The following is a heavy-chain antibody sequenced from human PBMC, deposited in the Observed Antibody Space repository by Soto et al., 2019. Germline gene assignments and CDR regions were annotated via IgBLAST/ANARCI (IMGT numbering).Heavy chain of an antibody. CDR1: GFTFSDHY. Sequence: EVQLVESGGGLVQPGGSLRLSCAASGFTFSDHYMDWVRQAPGKGLEWVGRTRNKANSYTTDYAAAVKGRFTISRDDSKNSVFLQMNSLKTEDTAVYYCVRVDYGDPDYWGQGTLVTVSS. CDR2: TRNKANSYTT. V-gene: IGHV3-72*01. J-gene: IGHJ4*02. CDR3: VRVDYGDPDY. D-gene: IGHD4-17*01.